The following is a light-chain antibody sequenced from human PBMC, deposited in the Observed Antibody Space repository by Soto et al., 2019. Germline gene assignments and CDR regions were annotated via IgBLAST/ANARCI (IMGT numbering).Light chain of an antibody. Sequence: DIQMTQSPSTLSAYVGDRVTITCRASQTIGTFLNWYQQKPGKAPRLLIYGASTLQSGVPSRFSGRGSGTGFTLTISSLQPEDFATYYCQQSYSTLPLTFGGGTKVDIK. V-gene: IGKV1-39*01. J-gene: IGKJ4*01. CDR2: GAS. CDR1: QTIGTF. CDR3: QQSYSTLPLT.